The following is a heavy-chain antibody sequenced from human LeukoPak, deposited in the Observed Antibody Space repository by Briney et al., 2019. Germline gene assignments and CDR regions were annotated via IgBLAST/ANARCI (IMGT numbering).Heavy chain of an antibody. J-gene: IGHJ6*02. D-gene: IGHD6-6*01. Sequence: ASVKVSCTASGYTFTSYDINWVRQATGQGLEWMGWMNPNSGNTGYAQKFQGRVTMTRNTSISTAYMELSSLRSEDTAVYYCARGLIAALYYYYGMDVWGQGTTVTVSS. CDR3: ARGLIAALYYYYGMDV. V-gene: IGHV1-8*01. CDR2: MNPNSGNT. CDR1: GYTFTSYD.